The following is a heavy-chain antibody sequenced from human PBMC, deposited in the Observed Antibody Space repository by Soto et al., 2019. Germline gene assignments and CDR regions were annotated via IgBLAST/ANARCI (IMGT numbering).Heavy chain of an antibody. J-gene: IGHJ4*02. CDR1: GGSISSGGYY. D-gene: IGHD3-22*01. V-gene: IGHV4-31*03. CDR3: ARDPGSYATSNFGFDY. CDR2: IYYTGST. Sequence: LSLTCTVSGGSISSGGYYWNWIRQQPGKGLEWIGYIYYTGSTSYNPSLKSRVTMSVDTSKNQFSLNLSSVTAADTAVYYCARDPGSYATSNFGFDYWGQGTLVTVSS.